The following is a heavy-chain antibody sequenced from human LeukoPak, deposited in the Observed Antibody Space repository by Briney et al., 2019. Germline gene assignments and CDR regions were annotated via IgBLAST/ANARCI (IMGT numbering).Heavy chain of an antibody. CDR2: INHSGST. CDR1: GGSFSGYY. CDR3: ARGLRWFDP. V-gene: IGHV4-34*01. Sequence: SETLSLTCAVYGGSFSGYYWSWIRQPPGKGLEWIGEINHSGSTNYNPSLKSRVTISVDTSKNQFSLKLSSVTAADTAVYYCARGLRWFDPWGQGTLVTVSS. J-gene: IGHJ5*02.